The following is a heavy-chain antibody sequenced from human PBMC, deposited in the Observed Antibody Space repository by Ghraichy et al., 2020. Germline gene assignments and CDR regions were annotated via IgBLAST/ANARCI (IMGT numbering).Heavy chain of an antibody. Sequence: GGSLRLSCAASGITFSNYAVSWVRQAPGKGLEWVSAISGSGASTYYADSVKGPFTISRDNSKNTLYLQMNSLRAEDTAVFYCAGFFSSNHYWGQGTLVTVSS. D-gene: IGHD6-13*01. CDR3: AGFFSSNHY. CDR2: ISGSGAST. CDR1: GITFSNYA. J-gene: IGHJ4*02. V-gene: IGHV3-23*01.